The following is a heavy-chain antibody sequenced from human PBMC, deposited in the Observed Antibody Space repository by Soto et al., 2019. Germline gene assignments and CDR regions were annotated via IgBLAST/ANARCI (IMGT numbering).Heavy chain of an antibody. CDR3: ARGVDYYDSGGYYYAVIPLYFDY. D-gene: IGHD3-22*01. CDR2: IYYSGST. V-gene: IGHV4-59*01. Sequence: SETLSLTCTLSGGSISSYYWSWIRQPQGKGLEWIGYIYYSGSTNYNPSLKSRVTISVDTSKNQSTLKLSSVTSADTAVYYCARGVDYYDSGGYYYAVIPLYFDYWGQGTLVTVSS. CDR1: GGSISSYY. J-gene: IGHJ4*02.